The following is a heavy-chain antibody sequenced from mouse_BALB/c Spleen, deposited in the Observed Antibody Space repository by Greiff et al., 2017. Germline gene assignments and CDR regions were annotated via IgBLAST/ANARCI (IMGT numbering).Heavy chain of an antibody. CDR2: IRNKANGYTT. V-gene: IGHV7-3*02. D-gene: IGHD2-4*01. CDR3: ARGIYYDYEGFAY. CDR1: GFTFTDYY. Sequence: EVQRVESGGGLVQPGGSLRLSCATSGFTFTDYYMSWVRQPPGKALEWLGFIRNKANGYTTEYSASVKGRFTISRDNSQSILYLQMNTLRAEDSATYYCARGIYYDYEGFAYWGQGTLVTVSA. J-gene: IGHJ3*01.